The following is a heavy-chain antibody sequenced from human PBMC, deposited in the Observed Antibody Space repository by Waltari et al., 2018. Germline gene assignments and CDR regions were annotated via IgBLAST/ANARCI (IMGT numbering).Heavy chain of an antibody. Sequence: QLQLQESGPGLVKPSETLSLTCTVSGGSISSSSYYWGWIRQPPGKGLEWVGGIYYSGSTYYPPSLKSRVTLSVDTSKNQFSLKLSSVTAADTAVYYCARREGYYDSSGHIDYWGQGTLVTVSS. CDR1: GGSISSSSYY. V-gene: IGHV4-39*01. CDR3: ARREGYYDSSGHIDY. D-gene: IGHD3-22*01. CDR2: IYYSGST. J-gene: IGHJ4*02.